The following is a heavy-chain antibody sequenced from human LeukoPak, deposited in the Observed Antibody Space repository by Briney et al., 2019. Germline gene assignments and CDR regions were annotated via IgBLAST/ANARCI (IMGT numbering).Heavy chain of an antibody. CDR1: GYTFSSYD. J-gene: IGHJ4*02. CDR3: ARRPYRRLDY. CDR2: MNPNSGNT. V-gene: IGHV1-8*01. D-gene: IGHD3-16*02. Sequence: ASVKVSCKASGYTFSSYDINWVRQAAGQGLEWMGWMNPNSGNTGYAQKLQGRVTMTRNTSITTAYMELSSLRFEDTAVYYCARRPYRRLDYWGQGTLVTVSS.